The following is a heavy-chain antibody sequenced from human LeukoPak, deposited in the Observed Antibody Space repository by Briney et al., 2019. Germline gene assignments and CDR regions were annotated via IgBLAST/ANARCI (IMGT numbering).Heavy chain of an antibody. CDR1: GFTFSGFW. J-gene: IGHJ3*01. D-gene: IGHD6-6*01. Sequence: GGSLRFSCAVSGFTFSGFWMSLSRQAPGKGLEWVASINSDGSEGYYADVVKGRFTISRDNAKNSLYLQINSLRAEDTAVYYCARSSYSSSSSVWGQGTMVTVSS. V-gene: IGHV3-7*03. CDR3: ARSSYSSSSSV. CDR2: INSDGSEG.